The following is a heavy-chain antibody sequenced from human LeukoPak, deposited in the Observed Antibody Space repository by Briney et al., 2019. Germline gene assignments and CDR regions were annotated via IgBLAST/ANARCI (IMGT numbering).Heavy chain of an antibody. J-gene: IGHJ1*01. CDR3: AKVDSYDGGDFYHD. V-gene: IGHV3-30*02. CDR2: IWPDGSNK. Sequence: GGSLRLSCAASGFTFSSYGMHWVRQAPGQGLESVAFIWPDGSNKYYADYVKGRFTISRDNSNNTPYVKMTSLRAEDTAVDYFAKVDSYDGGDFYHDWGQGTLVTGSS. CDR1: GFTFSSYG. D-gene: IGHD2-21*01.